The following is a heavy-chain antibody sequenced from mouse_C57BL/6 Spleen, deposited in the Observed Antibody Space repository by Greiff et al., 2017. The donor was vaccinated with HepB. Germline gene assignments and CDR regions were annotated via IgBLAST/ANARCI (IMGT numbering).Heavy chain of an antibody. V-gene: IGHV1-50*01. J-gene: IGHJ3*01. CDR3: AGGTAY. Sequence: VQLQQSGAELVKPGASVKLSCKASGYTFTSYWMQWVKQRPGQGLEWIGEIDPSDSYTNYNQKFKGKATLTVDTSSSTAYMQLSSLTSEDSAVYYCAGGTAYWGQGTLVTVSA. D-gene: IGHD3-3*01. CDR1: GYTFTSYW. CDR2: IDPSDSYT.